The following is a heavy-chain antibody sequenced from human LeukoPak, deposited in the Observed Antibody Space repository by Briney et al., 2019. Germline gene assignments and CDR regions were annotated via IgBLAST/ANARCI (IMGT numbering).Heavy chain of an antibody. V-gene: IGHV3-64D*08. D-gene: IGHD2-2*01. J-gene: IGHJ4*02. CDR2: ISPDGGVT. CDR3: VTRPPAGRLFDY. Sequence: GGSLRLSCSASGLTFTTYAMFWVRQAPGKGLEYVSAISPDGGVTYYADSVKGRFTIPRDNSTDTLYLQMRSLRAEDTAVYYCVTRPPAGRLFDYWGQGTKVTVSS. CDR1: GLTFTTYA.